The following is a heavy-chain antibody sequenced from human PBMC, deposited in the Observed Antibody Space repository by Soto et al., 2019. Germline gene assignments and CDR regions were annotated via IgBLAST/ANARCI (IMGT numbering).Heavy chain of an antibody. D-gene: IGHD3-10*01. Sequence: QVQLVQSGAEVKKPGSSVKVSCKASGGTFSSYAISWVRQAPGQGLEWMGGIIPICGTADYAQKFQGRVTITADESTSTAYMELSSLRSEDTAVYYCARSGARPGDYYYGMDVWGQGTTVTVSS. J-gene: IGHJ6*02. CDR1: GGTFSSYA. CDR3: ARSGARPGDYYYGMDV. CDR2: IIPICGTA. V-gene: IGHV1-69*12.